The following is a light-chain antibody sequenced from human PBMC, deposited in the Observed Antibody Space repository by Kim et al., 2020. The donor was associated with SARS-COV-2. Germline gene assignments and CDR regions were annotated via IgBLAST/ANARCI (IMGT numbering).Light chain of an antibody. V-gene: IGKV3-15*01. CDR1: QSVSGG. CDR3: QQYNNWPSLT. J-gene: IGKJ4*01. CDR2: GAS. Sequence: SPGERATLSCRASQSVSGGLAWYQQTPGQAPRLLIYGASTRATGIPARFSGSGSGTEFTLTITSLQSEDVATYYCQQYNNWPSLTFGGGTKVEIK.